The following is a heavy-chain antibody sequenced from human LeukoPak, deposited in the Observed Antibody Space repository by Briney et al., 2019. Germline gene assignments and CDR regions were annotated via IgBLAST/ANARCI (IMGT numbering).Heavy chain of an antibody. CDR1: GYTFTSYG. Sequence: GASVKVSCKASGYTFTSYGISWVRQAPGQGLEWMGWISAYNGNTNYAQKLQGRVTMTTDTSTSTAYMELRSLRSDDTAVYYCASYITGTTVSHDDFDIWGQGTMVTVSS. D-gene: IGHD1-20*01. CDR2: ISAYNGNT. CDR3: ASYITGTTVSHDDFDI. J-gene: IGHJ3*02. V-gene: IGHV1-18*01.